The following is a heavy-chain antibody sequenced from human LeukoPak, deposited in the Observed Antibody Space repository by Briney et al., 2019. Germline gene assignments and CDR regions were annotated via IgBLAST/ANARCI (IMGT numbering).Heavy chain of an antibody. CDR2: MNPNSGNT. D-gene: IGHD2-8*01. V-gene: IGHV1-8*01. J-gene: IGHJ4*02. CDR3: WVLMVYAIGVDY. CDR1: GYTFTSYD. Sequence: EASVKVSCKASGYTFTSYDINWVRQATGQGLEWMGWMNPNSGNTGYAQKFQGRVTMTRNTSISTAYMELSSLRSEDTAVYYCWVLMVYAIGVDYWGQGTLVTVSS.